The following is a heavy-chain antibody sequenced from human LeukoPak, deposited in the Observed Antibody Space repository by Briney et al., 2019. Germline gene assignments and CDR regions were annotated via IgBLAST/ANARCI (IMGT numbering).Heavy chain of an antibody. CDR2: INSDGSST. CDR3: ARSSGYCSGGSCPRWFDP. D-gene: IGHD2-15*01. CDR1: GFTFSSYW. J-gene: IGHJ5*02. V-gene: IGHV3-74*01. Sequence: GGSLRLSCAASGFTFSSYWMHWVRQAPGKGLVWVSRINSDGSSTSYADSVKGRFTISRDNAKNTLYLQMNSLRAEDTAVYYCARSSGYCSGGSCPRWFDPWGQGTLVTVSS.